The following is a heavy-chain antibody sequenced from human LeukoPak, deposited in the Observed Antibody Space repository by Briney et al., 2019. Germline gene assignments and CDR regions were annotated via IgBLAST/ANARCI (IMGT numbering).Heavy chain of an antibody. J-gene: IGHJ6*02. CDR2: IVVGSGNT. CDR1: GFTFTSSA. V-gene: IGHV1-58*01. Sequence: SVKVSCKASGFTFTSSAVQWVRQARGQRLEWIGWIVVGSGNTNYAQKFHERVTITRDMSTSTAYMELSSLRSEDTAVYYCAAGFSGSYYPLYYYGMDVWGQGTTVTVSS. CDR3: AAGFSGSYYPLYYYGMDV. D-gene: IGHD3-10*01.